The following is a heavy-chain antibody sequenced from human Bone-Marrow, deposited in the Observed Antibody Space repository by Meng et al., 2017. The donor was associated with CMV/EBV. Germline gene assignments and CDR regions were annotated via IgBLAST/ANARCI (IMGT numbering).Heavy chain of an antibody. CDR2: IRYDGSNK. D-gene: IGHD2-15*01. Sequence: GGSLRLSCAASGFTFSSYGMHWVRQAPGKGLEWVAFIRYDGSNKYYADSVKGRFTISRDNSKNTLYLQMNSLRAEDTAVYYCAKDRSGTYSYGMDVWGQGTTVTVSS. CDR3: AKDRSGTYSYGMDV. CDR1: GFTFSSYG. J-gene: IGHJ6*02. V-gene: IGHV3-30*02.